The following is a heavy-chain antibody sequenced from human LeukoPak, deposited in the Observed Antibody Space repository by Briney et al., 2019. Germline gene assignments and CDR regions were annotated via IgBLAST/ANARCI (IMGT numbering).Heavy chain of an antibody. Sequence: SETPSLTCTVSGGSISSSSYYWGWIRQPPGKGLEWIGSIYYSGSTYYNPSLKSRVTISVDTSKNQFSLKLSSVTAADTAVYYCARDQNYYDSSDPTGDYWGQGTLVTVSS. CDR1: GGSISSSSYY. J-gene: IGHJ4*02. CDR3: ARDQNYYDSSDPTGDY. V-gene: IGHV4-39*07. D-gene: IGHD3-22*01. CDR2: IYYSGST.